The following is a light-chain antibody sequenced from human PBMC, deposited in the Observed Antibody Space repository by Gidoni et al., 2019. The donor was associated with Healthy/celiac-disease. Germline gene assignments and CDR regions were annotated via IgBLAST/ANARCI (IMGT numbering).Light chain of an antibody. CDR2: AAS. Sequence: DVQMTQSPSSLSATVGDRVTITCRASQSLDRFLNWYQQIPGKAPKLLIYAASTLQRGVPSRFSGSGSGTQFNLTITRLHPEDSATYFCQQSQGTPWTFGQXTKVEIK. CDR1: QSLDRF. CDR3: QQSQGTPWT. J-gene: IGKJ1*01. V-gene: IGKV1-39*01.